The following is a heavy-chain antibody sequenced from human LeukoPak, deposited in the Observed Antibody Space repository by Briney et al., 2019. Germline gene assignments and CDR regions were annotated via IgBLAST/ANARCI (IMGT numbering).Heavy chain of an antibody. CDR1: GGSISSSNW. D-gene: IGHD4-17*01. J-gene: IGHJ5*02. V-gene: IGHV4-4*02. CDR3: ARAGRVTTIRVWFDP. CDR2: IYHSGST. Sequence: PSGTLSLTCAVSGGSISSSNWWSWVRQPPGKGLEWIGEIYHSGSTNYNQSLKSRVTISIDKSTNQSSLKLSTVTAADTAVYYCARAGRVTTIRVWFDPWXXXXLVTVSS.